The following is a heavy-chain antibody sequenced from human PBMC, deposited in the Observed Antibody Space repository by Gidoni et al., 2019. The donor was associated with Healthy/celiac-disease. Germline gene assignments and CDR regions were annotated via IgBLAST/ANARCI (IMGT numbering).Heavy chain of an antibody. V-gene: IGHV4-4*02. D-gene: IGHD6-19*01. J-gene: IGHJ6*02. Sequence: IGEIYHSGSTNYNPSLKSRVTISVDKSKNQFSLKLSSVTAADTAVYYCARSPGIAVAGKNYYYYGMDVWGQGTTVTVSS. CDR3: ARSPGIAVAGKNYYYYGMDV. CDR2: IYHSGST.